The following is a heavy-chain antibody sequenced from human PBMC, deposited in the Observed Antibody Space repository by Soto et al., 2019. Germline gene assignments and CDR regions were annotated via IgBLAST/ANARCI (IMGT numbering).Heavy chain of an antibody. Sequence: QVQLVQSGAEVKKPGASVKVSCKASGYTFTSYGISWVRQAPGQGLEWMGWISAYNGNTNYAQKLQGRVTMTTDTSXXTAYMELRSLRSDDTAVYYCARDRRYYDSSGYYYVWGQGTLVTVSS. V-gene: IGHV1-18*01. D-gene: IGHD3-22*01. J-gene: IGHJ4*02. CDR1: GYTFTSYG. CDR3: ARDRRYYDSSGYYYV. CDR2: ISAYNGNT.